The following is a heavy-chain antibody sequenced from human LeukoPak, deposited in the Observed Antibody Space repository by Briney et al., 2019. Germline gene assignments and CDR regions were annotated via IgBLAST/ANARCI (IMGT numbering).Heavy chain of an antibody. Sequence: GASVTVSCKASGGTFSSYAISWVRQAPGQGLEWMGGIIPIFGTANCAQKFQGRVTITADKSTSTACMELSSLRSEDTAVYYCARAGAHDAFDIWGQGTMVTVSS. D-gene: IGHD3-10*01. V-gene: IGHV1-69*06. J-gene: IGHJ3*02. CDR1: GGTFSSYA. CDR2: IIPIFGTA. CDR3: ARAGAHDAFDI.